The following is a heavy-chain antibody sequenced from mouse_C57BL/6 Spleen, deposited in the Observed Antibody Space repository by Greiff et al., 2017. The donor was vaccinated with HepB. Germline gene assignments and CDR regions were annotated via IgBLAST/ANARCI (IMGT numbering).Heavy chain of an antibody. J-gene: IGHJ1*03. V-gene: IGHV1-64*01. CDR1: GYTFTSYW. D-gene: IGHD1-1*01. Sequence: VQLQQPGAELVKPGASVKLSCKASGYTFTSYWMHWVKQRPGQGLEWIGMIHPNSGSTNYNEKFKSKATLTVDKSSSTAYMQLSSLTSEDSAVYYCAREGVYYYGSSDWYFDVWGTGTTVTVSS. CDR2: IHPNSGST. CDR3: AREGVYYYGSSDWYFDV.